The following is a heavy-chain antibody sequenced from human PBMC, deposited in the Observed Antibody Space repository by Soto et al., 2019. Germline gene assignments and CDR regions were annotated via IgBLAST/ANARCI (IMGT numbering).Heavy chain of an antibody. V-gene: IGHV6-1*01. Sequence: PSQTLSLTCAISGDSVSSNSAAWNWIRQSPSRGLEWLGRTYYRSKWYNDYAVSVKSRITINPDTSKNQFSLQLNSVTPEDTAVYYCARDPTGSGSYFSPYYYYYYMDVWGKGTTVTVSS. CDR1: GDSVSSNSAA. CDR2: TYYRSKWYN. CDR3: ARDPTGSGSYFSPYYYYYYMDV. J-gene: IGHJ6*03. D-gene: IGHD3-10*01.